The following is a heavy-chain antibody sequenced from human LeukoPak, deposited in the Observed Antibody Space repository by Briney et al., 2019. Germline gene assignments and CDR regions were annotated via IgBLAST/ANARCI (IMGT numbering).Heavy chain of an antibody. CDR3: ARGPQQPYDFWSGYYFYFDY. D-gene: IGHD3-3*01. J-gene: IGHJ4*02. CDR1: GFTFSNYY. CDR2: INPSVGST. Sequence: GASVKVSCKASGFTFSNYYIHWVRQAPGQGLEYMGIINPSVGSTNYAQKFQGRVTMTRDTSISTAYMELSRLRSDDTAVYYCARGPQQPYDFWSGYYFYFDYWGQGTLVTVSS. V-gene: IGHV1-46*01.